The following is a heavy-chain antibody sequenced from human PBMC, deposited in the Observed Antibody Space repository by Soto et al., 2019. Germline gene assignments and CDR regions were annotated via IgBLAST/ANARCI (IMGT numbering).Heavy chain of an antibody. Sequence: AGGSPRLSCAASGFTFSSFSMGWVPPGPGKGLEWVSDIIDSGGSTYYADSVKGRFTISRDNSKSTLYLQMSSLRAEDTALYYCAKGRSYYYYYGVDVWGQGTTVTVSS. CDR3: AKGRSYYYYYGVDV. CDR1: GFTFSSFS. J-gene: IGHJ6*02. V-gene: IGHV3-23*01. CDR2: IIDSGGST.